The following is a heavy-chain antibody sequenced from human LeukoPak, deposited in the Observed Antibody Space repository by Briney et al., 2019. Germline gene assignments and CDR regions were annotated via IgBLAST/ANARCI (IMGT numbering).Heavy chain of an antibody. CDR2: IRQDGSEK. V-gene: IGHV3-7*01. Sequence: GGSLRLSCTASGFIFSSYWMTWFRQAPGKGLEWVANIRQDGSEKNFVDSVKGRFTISRDNAKNSLYLQMNTLTAEDTAVYYCARDPIDYWGQGTLVTVTS. CDR3: ARDPIDY. J-gene: IGHJ4*02. CDR1: GFIFSSYW.